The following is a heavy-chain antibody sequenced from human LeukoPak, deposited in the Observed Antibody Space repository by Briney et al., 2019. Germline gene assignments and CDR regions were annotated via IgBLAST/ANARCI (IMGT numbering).Heavy chain of an antibody. Sequence: SETLSLTCAVYGGSFSGYYWSWIRQPPGKGLEWIGEINHSESTNYNPSLKSRVTISVDTSKNQFSLKLSSVTAADTAVYYCARGPNYYGSSEFDYWGQGTLVTVSS. CDR2: INHSEST. CDR3: ARGPNYYGSSEFDY. D-gene: IGHD3-10*01. J-gene: IGHJ4*02. V-gene: IGHV4-34*01. CDR1: GGSFSGYY.